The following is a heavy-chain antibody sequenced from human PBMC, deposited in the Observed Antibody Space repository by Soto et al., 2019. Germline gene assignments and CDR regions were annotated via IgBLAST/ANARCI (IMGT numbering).Heavy chain of an antibody. J-gene: IGHJ6*02. D-gene: IGHD2-15*01. CDR1: GFNFNSYT. CDR2: ISSSGYI. CDR3: ARDCSGGSCYTGMDV. Sequence: GESLKISCAASGFNFNSYTINWVRQAPGKRLEWLSSISSSGYIFSTDSVRGRFTISRDNAKNSVYLQINSLRAEDTAVYFCARDCSGGSCYTGMDVWGQGTTVTVSS. V-gene: IGHV3-21*01.